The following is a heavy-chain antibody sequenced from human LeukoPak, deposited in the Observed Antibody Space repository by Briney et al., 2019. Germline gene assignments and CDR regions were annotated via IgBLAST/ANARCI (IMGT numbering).Heavy chain of an antibody. CDR1: GFTFSSYA. D-gene: IGHD2-2*01. Sequence: GGSLRLSCAASGFTFSSYAMSWVRQAPGKGLEWVSAISGSGGSTYYADSVKGRFTISRDNSKNTLYLQMNSLRAEDTAVYYCARKSPLDYCSSTSCYQDYYYYMDVWGKGTTVTVSS. V-gene: IGHV3-23*01. J-gene: IGHJ6*03. CDR3: ARKSPLDYCSSTSCYQDYYYYMDV. CDR2: ISGSGGST.